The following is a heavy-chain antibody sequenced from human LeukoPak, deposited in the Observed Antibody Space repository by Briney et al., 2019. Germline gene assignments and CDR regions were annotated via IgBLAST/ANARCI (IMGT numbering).Heavy chain of an antibody. D-gene: IGHD6-19*01. CDR1: GFTFSSYA. V-gene: IGHV3-23*01. Sequence: GGSLRLPCAASGFTFSSYAMSWVRQAPGKGLEWVSAISGSGGSTYYADSVKGRFTISRDNSKNTLYLQMNSLRAEDTAVYYCAKDSSVIAVAGCIDYWGQGTLVTVSS. CDR2: ISGSGGST. CDR3: AKDSSVIAVAGCIDY. J-gene: IGHJ4*02.